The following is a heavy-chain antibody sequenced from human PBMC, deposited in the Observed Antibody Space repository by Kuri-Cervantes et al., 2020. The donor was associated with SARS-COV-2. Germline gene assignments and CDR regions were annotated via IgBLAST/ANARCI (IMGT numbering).Heavy chain of an antibody. V-gene: IGHV1-69*13. D-gene: IGHD3-22*01. Sequence: SVKVSCKASGGTFSSYAISWVRQAPGQGLGWMGGIIPIFGTANYAQKFQGRVTITADESTSTAYMELSSLRSEDTAVYYCTFTPYYYDSSGYYYYYGMDVWGQGTTVTVSS. CDR1: GGTFSSYA. CDR3: TFTPYYYDSSGYYYYYGMDV. CDR2: IIPIFGTA. J-gene: IGHJ6*02.